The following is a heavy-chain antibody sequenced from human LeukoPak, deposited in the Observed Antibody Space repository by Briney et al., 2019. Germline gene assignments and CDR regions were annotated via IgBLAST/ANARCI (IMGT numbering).Heavy chain of an antibody. CDR1: GGSISSGGYS. V-gene: IGHV4-30-2*01. CDR2: IYHSEST. D-gene: IGHD3-10*01. J-gene: IGHJ4*02. CDR3: AREGYYGSGRHSFFDY. Sequence: PSETLSLTCAVSGGSISSGGYSWSWIRQPPGEGLEWIEYIYHSESTYYNPSLKSRVTISVDRSKNQFSLKLSSVTAADTAVYYCAREGYYGSGRHSFFDYWGQGTLVTVSS.